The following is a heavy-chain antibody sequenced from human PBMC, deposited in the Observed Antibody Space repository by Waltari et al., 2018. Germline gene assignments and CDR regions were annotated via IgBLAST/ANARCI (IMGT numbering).Heavy chain of an antibody. D-gene: IGHD3-10*01. CDR3: ARSGFMDV. CDR2: INPNGNTV. Sequence: EVQLVESGGGLVQPGGSLTLSCAASGFSFSTYWMNWARQVPGAGLVSVARINPNGNTVLYADSVKGRFTISRDNAKNMLYLQMNSLRDDDTAVYYCARSGFMDVWGQGTTVTVSS. CDR1: GFSFSTYW. V-gene: IGHV3-74*03. J-gene: IGHJ6*02.